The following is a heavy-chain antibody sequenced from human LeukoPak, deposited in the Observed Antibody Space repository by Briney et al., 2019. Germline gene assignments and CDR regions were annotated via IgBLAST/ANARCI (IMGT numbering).Heavy chain of an antibody. J-gene: IGHJ4*02. V-gene: IGHV3-23*01. CDR1: GITLSNYG. Sequence: GGSLRLSCAVSGITLSNYGMSWVRQAPGKGLEWVAGISDRGSRTNYADSVKGRFTISTDHPKNTLYLQMNSLRAEDTAVYFCAKRGVVIRVILVGFHKEAYYFNSWGQGALVTVSS. CDR2: ISDRGSRT. CDR3: AKRGVVIRVILVGFHKEAYYFNS. D-gene: IGHD3-22*01.